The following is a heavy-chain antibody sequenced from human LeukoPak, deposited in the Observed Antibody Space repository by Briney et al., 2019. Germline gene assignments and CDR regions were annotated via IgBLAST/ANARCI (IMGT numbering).Heavy chain of an antibody. CDR3: AKDPGYSSSEYYFAY. D-gene: IGHD6-13*01. V-gene: IGHV3-23*01. CDR1: GFTFSSYA. J-gene: IGHJ4*02. CDR2: ISGSGGST. Sequence: GGSLRLSCAASGFTFSSYAMSWVRQAPGKGLEWVSAISGSGGSTYYADSVKGRFTISRDNSKNTLYLQMNSLRAEDTAVYYCAKDPGYSSSEYYFAYWGQGTLVTVSS.